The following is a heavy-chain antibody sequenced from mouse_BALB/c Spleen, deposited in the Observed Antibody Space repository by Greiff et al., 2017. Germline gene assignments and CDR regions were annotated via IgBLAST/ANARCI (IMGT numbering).Heavy chain of an antibody. CDR3: ARDSYYYGSRSYAMDY. Sequence: EVQLVESGGGLVQPGGSLRLSCATSGFTFTDYYMSWVRQPPGKALEWLGFIRNKANGYTTEYSASVKGRFTISRDNSQSILYLQMNTLRAEDSATYYCARDSYYYGSRSYAMDYWGQGTSVTVSS. CDR1: GFTFTDYY. CDR2: IRNKANGYTT. V-gene: IGHV7-3*02. J-gene: IGHJ4*01. D-gene: IGHD1-1*01.